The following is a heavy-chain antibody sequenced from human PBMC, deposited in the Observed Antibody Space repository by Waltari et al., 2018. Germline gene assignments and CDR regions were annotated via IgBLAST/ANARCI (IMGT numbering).Heavy chain of an antibody. CDR2: IYYSGST. V-gene: IGHV4-39*01. CDR1: GGSLSSSSYY. D-gene: IGHD1-1*01. J-gene: IGHJ4*02. Sequence: QLQLQESGPGLVKPSETLSLTCTVSGGSLSSSSYYWGWIRQPPGKGLEWIGRIYYSGSTYYNPSLKRRVTISVDTSKNQFSLKLSSVTAADTAVYYCARMEPILMEDDWGQGTLVTVSS. CDR3: ARMEPILMEDD.